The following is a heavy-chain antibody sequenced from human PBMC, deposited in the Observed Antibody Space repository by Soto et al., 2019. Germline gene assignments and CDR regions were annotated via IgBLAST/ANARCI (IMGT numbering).Heavy chain of an antibody. CDR1: DGSVNSGSNQ. Sequence: SETLSLTCSVSDGSVNSGSNQWNWIRQMPGKGLEWIGYIYYSGTAHYNPSLKSRVTISLDKSKNQFSLKLGSVTTADTAVYYCARERLTCIAAPQGIDPWGQGILVTVSS. V-gene: IGHV4-61*01. J-gene: IGHJ5*02. CDR3: ARERLTCIAAPQGIDP. D-gene: IGHD6-6*01. CDR2: IYYSGTA.